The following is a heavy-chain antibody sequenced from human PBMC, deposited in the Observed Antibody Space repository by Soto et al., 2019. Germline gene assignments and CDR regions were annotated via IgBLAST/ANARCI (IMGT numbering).Heavy chain of an antibody. CDR1: GFTFSSHS. CDR3: TRDLNSRY. V-gene: IGHV3-48*01. Sequence: EVQLVESGGGLVQPGGSLRLSCAASGFTFSSHSMNWVRQAPGRGLEWISYISSSGDSINYEDSVKGRFTISRDEARSSLDLQMNSLGAEDTAVYYCTRDLNSRYWGQGTLVTVSS. CDR2: ISSSGDSI. J-gene: IGHJ4*02. D-gene: IGHD5-18*01.